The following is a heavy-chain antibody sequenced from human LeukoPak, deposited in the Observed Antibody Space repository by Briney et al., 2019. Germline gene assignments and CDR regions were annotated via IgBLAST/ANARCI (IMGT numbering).Heavy chain of an antibody. CDR3: AKWGLLWFGSYFDY. V-gene: IGHV3-33*06. CDR2: IWYDGSNK. Sequence: GGSLRLSCAASGFTFSSYGMHWVRQAPGKGLEWVAVIWYDGSNKYYADSVKGRFTISRDNSKNTLYLQMNSLRAEDTAVYYCAKWGLLWFGSYFDYWGQGTLVTVSS. CDR1: GFTFSSYG. D-gene: IGHD3-10*01. J-gene: IGHJ4*02.